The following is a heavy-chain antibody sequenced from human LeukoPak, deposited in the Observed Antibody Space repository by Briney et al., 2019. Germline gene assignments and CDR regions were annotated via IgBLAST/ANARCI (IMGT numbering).Heavy chain of an antibody. D-gene: IGHD5-12*01. CDR2: INHSGST. CDR1: GGSFSGYY. CDR3: ARRPGRWLRFSIDY. V-gene: IGHV4-34*01. Sequence: PSETLSLTCAVYGGSFSGYYWSWIRQPPGKGLEWIGEINHSGSTNYNPSLKSRVTISVDTSKNQFSLKLSSVTAVDTAVYYCARRPGRWLRFSIDYWGQGTLVTVSS. J-gene: IGHJ4*02.